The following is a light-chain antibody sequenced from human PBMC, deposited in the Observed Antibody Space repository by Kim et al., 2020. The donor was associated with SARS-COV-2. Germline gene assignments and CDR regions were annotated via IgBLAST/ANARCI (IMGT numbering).Light chain of an antibody. V-gene: IGLV3-1*01. CDR2: QDS. J-gene: IGLJ1*01. CDR1: KLGNKY. CDR3: QAWDSSTTVYV. Sequence: PGHTASITCSGDKLGNKYACWYQQKPGQSPVLVIYQDSKRPSGIPERFSGSNSGNTATLTISGTQAMDEADYYCQAWDSSTTVYVFGTGTKVHRP.